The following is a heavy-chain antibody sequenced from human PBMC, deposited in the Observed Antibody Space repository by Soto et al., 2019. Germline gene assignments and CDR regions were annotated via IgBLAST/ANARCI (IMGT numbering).Heavy chain of an antibody. D-gene: IGHD3-3*01. CDR3: AKDRPFKSGITIFGVVITGDY. V-gene: IGHV3-23*01. CDR1: GFTFSSYA. Sequence: GGSLRLSCAASGFTFSSYAMSWVRQAPGKGLEWVSAISGSGGSTYYADSVKGRFTISRDNSKNTLYLQMNSLRAEDTAVYYCAKDRPFKSGITIFGVVITGDYWGQGTLVTVSS. CDR2: ISGSGGST. J-gene: IGHJ4*02.